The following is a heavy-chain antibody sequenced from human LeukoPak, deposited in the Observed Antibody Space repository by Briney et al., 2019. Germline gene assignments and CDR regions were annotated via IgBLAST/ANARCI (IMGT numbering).Heavy chain of an antibody. CDR3: AKDHNLGYCSGGSCYYFDY. D-gene: IGHD2-15*01. Sequence: GGSLRLSCAASAFTFSSYGMHWVRQAPGKGLEWVAFIRYDGSNKYYAGSVKGRFTISRDNSKNTLYLQMNSLRAEDTAVYYCAKDHNLGYCSGGSCYYFDYWGQGTLVTVSS. CDR2: IRYDGSNK. V-gene: IGHV3-30*02. CDR1: AFTFSSYG. J-gene: IGHJ4*02.